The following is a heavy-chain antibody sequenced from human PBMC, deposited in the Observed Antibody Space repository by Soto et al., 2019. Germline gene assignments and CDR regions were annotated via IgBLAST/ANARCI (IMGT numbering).Heavy chain of an antibody. J-gene: IGHJ6*02. CDR2: ISYDGSKK. CDR3: AKDLLRPGRAYGMDV. V-gene: IGHV3-30*18. CDR1: GVTFRSYG. Sequence: QVQLVESGGVVVQPGRSLRLSCAASGVTFRSYGMHLFRQAPDKGLEWVAVISYDGSKKYYAAALKGRFTSSRDNSKYTLYLHMTSLRAADTAVYYGAKDLLRPGRAYGMDVWGQGTTVTVSS.